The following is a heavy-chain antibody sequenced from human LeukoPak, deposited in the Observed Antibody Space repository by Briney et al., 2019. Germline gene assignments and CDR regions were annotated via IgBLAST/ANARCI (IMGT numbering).Heavy chain of an antibody. CDR2: IYTSGST. V-gene: IGHV4-61*02. J-gene: IGHJ4*02. Sequence: PSQTLSLTCTVSGGSISSGSYYWSWIRQPAGKGLEWIGRIYTSGSTNYNPSLKSRVTISVDTSKNQFSLKLSSVTAADTAVYYCARVAGGYDLGYWGQGTLVTVSS. CDR3: ARVAGGYDLGY. D-gene: IGHD5-12*01. CDR1: GGSISSGSYY.